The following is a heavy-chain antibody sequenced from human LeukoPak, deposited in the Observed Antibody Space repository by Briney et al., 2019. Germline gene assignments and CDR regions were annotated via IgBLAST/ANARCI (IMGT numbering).Heavy chain of an antibody. Sequence: PSETLSLTCAVYGGSFSGYYWSWIRQPPGKGLEWIGEINHSGSTNYNPSLKSRVTISVDTSKNQFSLKLSSVTAADTAVYYCARENRYSGSYLTYYYYGMDVWGQGTTVTVSS. V-gene: IGHV4-34*01. D-gene: IGHD1-26*01. CDR1: GGSFSGYY. CDR3: ARENRYSGSYLTYYYYGMDV. J-gene: IGHJ6*02. CDR2: INHSGST.